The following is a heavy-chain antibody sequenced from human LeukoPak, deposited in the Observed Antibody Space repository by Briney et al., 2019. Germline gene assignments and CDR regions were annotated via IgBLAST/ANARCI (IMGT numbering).Heavy chain of an antibody. J-gene: IGHJ1*01. CDR1: GFSFTNYA. CDR2: ISYDESKI. CDR3: ARRPVAAEYFQH. Sequence: GGSLRLSCTGSGFSFTNYAMHGVRQAPGEGLEWVAVISYDESKIYYADSVKGRFTISRDLSTNTLYLQMNSLTTEDTAMYFCARRPVAAEYFQHWGQGTLVTVSS. D-gene: IGHD6-25*01. V-gene: IGHV3-30*03.